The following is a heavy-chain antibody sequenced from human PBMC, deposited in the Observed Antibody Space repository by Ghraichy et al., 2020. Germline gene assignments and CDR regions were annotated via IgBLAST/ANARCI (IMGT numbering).Heavy chain of an antibody. CDR3: VLPGIQLLSSDDH. V-gene: IGHV3-48*02. D-gene: IGHD5-18*01. J-gene: IGHJ4*02. CDR1: GFTFSTYS. CDR2: ISSSSNTI. Sequence: GGSLRLSCAASGFTFSTYSMNWVRQAPGKGLEWVSYISSSSNTIYYADSLEGRFTISRDNAKNSLYLQMNSLRDEDTAVYYCVLPGIQLLSSDDHWGQGALVTVSS.